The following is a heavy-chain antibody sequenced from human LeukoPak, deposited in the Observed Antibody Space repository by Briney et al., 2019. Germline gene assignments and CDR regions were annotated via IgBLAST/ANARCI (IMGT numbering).Heavy chain of an antibody. Sequence: PETLSLTCAVYGGSFSGYYWSWIRQPPGKGLEWIGGINHSGSTNYNPSLKSRVTISVDTSKNQFSLKLSSVTAADTAVYYCARLTVTTIPLDYYGMDVWGKGTTVTVSS. CDR1: GGSFSGYY. CDR2: INHSGST. D-gene: IGHD4-17*01. CDR3: ARLTVTTIPLDYYGMDV. J-gene: IGHJ6*04. V-gene: IGHV4-34*01.